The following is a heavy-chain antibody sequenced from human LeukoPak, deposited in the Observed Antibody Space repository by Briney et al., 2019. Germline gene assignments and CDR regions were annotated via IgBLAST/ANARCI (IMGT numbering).Heavy chain of an antibody. V-gene: IGHV3-21*01. CDR3: ARDSVIAASDY. J-gene: IGHJ4*02. CDR2: ISSSSSYI. CDR1: GLTFSGYS. Sequence: PGGSLRLSCAASGLTFSGYSMNWVRQAPGKGLEWVSSISSSSSYIYYADSVKGRFTISRDNAKNSLYQQMNSLRAEDTAVYYCARDSVIAASDYWGQGTLVTVSS. D-gene: IGHD2-15*01.